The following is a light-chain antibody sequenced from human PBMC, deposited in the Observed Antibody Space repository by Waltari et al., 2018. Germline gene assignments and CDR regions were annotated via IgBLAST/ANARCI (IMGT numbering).Light chain of an antibody. CDR1: SGSLSTTSY. V-gene: IGLV8-61*01. Sequence: QTVVTQEPSLSVSPGGTVTLTCALSSGSLSTTSYATWYQQTPGQAPRTLVSKANARSYGVPDRFSGAILGNTAALTITGAQADDESDYYCALYMGSGIWVFGGGTRLTVL. CDR2: KAN. J-gene: IGLJ3*02. CDR3: ALYMGSGIWV.